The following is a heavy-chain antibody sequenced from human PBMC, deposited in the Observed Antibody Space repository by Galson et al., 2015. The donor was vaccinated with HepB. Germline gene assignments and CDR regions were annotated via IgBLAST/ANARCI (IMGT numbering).Heavy chain of an antibody. D-gene: IGHD6-13*01. CDR2: IYSDNT. V-gene: IGHV3-66*01. J-gene: IGHJ4*02. CDR3: AAGIAKKYYFDY. CDR1: GLTVNSNY. Sequence: SLRLSCAASGLTVNSNYMTWVRQAPGKGLEWVSIIYSDNTYYADSVKGRCTISRDSSENTLFLQMSSLGAEDTAVYFCAAGIAKKYYFDYWGQGTLVTVSS.